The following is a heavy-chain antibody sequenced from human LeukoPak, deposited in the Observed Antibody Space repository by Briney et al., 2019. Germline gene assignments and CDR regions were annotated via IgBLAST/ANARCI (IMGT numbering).Heavy chain of an antibody. CDR1: GGSLSSYY. CDR3: ARDATGTIDY. CDR2: IYYSGST. D-gene: IGHD1-1*01. J-gene: IGHJ4*02. V-gene: IGHV4-59*01. Sequence: SETLSLTCTVSGGSLSSYYWSWIRQPPGKGLEWIGYIYYSGSTNYNPSLKSRVTISVDPSKNQFSLKLSSVTAADTAVYYCARDATGTIDYWGQGTLVTVSS.